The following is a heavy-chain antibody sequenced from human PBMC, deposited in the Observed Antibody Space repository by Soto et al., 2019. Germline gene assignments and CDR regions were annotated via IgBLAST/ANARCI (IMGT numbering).Heavy chain of an antibody. CDR3: AREGSRAAAGTMNY. J-gene: IGHJ4*02. Sequence: ASVKVSCKASGYTFTSYAMHWVRQAPGQRLEWMGWINAGNGNTKYSQKFQGRVTITRDTSASTAYMELSSLRSEDTAVYYCAREGSRAAAGTMNYWGQGTLVTVSS. CDR2: INAGNGNT. D-gene: IGHD6-13*01. V-gene: IGHV1-3*01. CDR1: GYTFTSYA.